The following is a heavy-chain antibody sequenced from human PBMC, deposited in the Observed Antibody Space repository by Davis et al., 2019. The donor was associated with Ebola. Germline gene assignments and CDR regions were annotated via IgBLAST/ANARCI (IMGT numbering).Heavy chain of an antibody. CDR3: VRDAISSGYAS. J-gene: IGHJ5*02. D-gene: IGHD5-12*01. V-gene: IGHV4-59*12. CDR1: GGSISSYY. Sequence: SETLSLTCTVSGGSISSYYWSWIRQPPGKGLEWIGYIYYSGSTNYNTSLKSRVTISVDKSKNQFSLKLSSVTAADTAVYYCVRDAISSGYASWGQGTLVTVSS. CDR2: IYYSGST.